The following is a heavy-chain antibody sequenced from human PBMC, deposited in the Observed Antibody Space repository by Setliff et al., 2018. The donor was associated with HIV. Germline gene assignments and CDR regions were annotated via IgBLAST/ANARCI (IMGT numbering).Heavy chain of an antibody. CDR2: FYETGYN. CDR3: ARESLNLGESSSNPDASDI. Sequence: SETLSLTCTVSGDFISSDYYWGWIRPVPGKGLEWIGSFYETGYNYYNPSLKSRVIISLDTSETHLPLNRSSVTAADTAIYYCARESLNLGESSSNPDASDIWGQGTMVTV. CDR1: GDFISSDYY. J-gene: IGHJ3*02. D-gene: IGHD3-16*02. V-gene: IGHV4-38-2*02.